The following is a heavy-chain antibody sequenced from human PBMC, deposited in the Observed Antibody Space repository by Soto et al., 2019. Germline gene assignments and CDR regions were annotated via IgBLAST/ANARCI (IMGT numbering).Heavy chain of an antibody. V-gene: IGHV1-58*01. CDR3: AALPRTVAGTYYYYYGMDV. CDR1: GFTFTSSA. D-gene: IGHD6-19*01. CDR2: IVVGSGNT. Sequence: SVKVSCKASGFTFTSSAVQWVRQARGQRLEWIGWIVVGSGNTNYAQKFQERVTITRDMSTSTAYMELSSLRSEDTAVYYCAALPRTVAGTYYYYYGMDVWGQGTTVTVSS. J-gene: IGHJ6*02.